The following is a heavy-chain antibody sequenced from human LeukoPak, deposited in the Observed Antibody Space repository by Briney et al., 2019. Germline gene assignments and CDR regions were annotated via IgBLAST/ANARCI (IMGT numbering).Heavy chain of an antibody. J-gene: IGHJ4*02. Sequence: PGGSLRLSCAASGFTFSSYAMSWVRQAPGTGLEWVSGISRSGDSTYYADSVKGRFTISRDNSKNTLYLQMNSLRAEDTAVYYCARERYLEIAVAGTIFDYWGQGTLVTVSS. CDR2: ISRSGDST. CDR3: ARERYLEIAVAGTIFDY. V-gene: IGHV3-23*01. CDR1: GFTFSSYA. D-gene: IGHD6-19*01.